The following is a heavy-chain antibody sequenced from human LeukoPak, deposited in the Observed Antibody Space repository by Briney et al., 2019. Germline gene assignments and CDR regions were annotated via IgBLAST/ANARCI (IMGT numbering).Heavy chain of an antibody. D-gene: IGHD3-10*01. CDR1: GGSISNFY. Sequence: SETLSLTCTVSGGSISNFYWSWIRQPPGGGLEWIGYIYYSGTTNYNPSLKSRVTMSVDASKNQFSLWLTSVTAADTAVYYRARLARLALLRGVTGYHSLDVWGKGTKVTVSS. CDR2: IYYSGTT. CDR3: ARLARLALLRGVTGYHSLDV. J-gene: IGHJ6*04. V-gene: IGHV4-59*01.